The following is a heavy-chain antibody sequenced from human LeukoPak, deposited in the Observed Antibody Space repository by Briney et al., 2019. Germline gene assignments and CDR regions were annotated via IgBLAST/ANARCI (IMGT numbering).Heavy chain of an antibody. Sequence: ASVKVSCKASGYTFTGYYMHWVRQAPGHGLEWMGWINPNSGGTNYAQKFQGRVTMTRDTSISTAYMELSRLRSDDTAAYYCASRIVVVPAAISPSDDAFDIWGQGTMVTVSS. CDR2: INPNSGGT. CDR3: ASRIVVVPAAISPSDDAFDI. CDR1: GYTFTGYY. D-gene: IGHD2-2*02. V-gene: IGHV1-2*02. J-gene: IGHJ3*02.